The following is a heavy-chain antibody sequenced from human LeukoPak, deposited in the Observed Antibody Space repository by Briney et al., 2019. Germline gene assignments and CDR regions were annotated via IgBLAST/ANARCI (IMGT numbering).Heavy chain of an antibody. D-gene: IGHD4-17*01. CDR3: ARRGRNYGDSMDY. CDR1: GFTFSSYD. CDR2: ISSKGGST. Sequence: PGGSLRLSCAASGFTFSSYDMHWVRQAPGKGLEYVSAISSKGGSTYYANSVKGRFTISRDNSKNTLYLQMGSLRGEDMAVYYCARRGRNYGDSMDYWGQGTLVTVSS. V-gene: IGHV3-64*01. J-gene: IGHJ4*02.